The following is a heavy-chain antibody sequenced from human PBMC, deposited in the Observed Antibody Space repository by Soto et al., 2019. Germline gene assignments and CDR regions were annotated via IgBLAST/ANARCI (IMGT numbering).Heavy chain of an antibody. D-gene: IGHD2-2*01. CDR2: ISTSSTYI. J-gene: IGHJ6*02. CDR1: GLTFTTYS. Sequence: PRPSCEDSGLTFTTYSMNSVRQARCKGHQRGSSISTSSTYICYADSVKGRLTIPRDNANNSLQLQMNSLRAEDAGVYYCTRDYAMDVWGQGTTPTDSS. CDR3: TRDYAMDV. V-gene: IGHV3-21*01.